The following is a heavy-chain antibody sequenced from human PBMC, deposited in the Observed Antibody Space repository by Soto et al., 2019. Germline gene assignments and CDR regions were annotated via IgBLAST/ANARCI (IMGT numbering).Heavy chain of an antibody. D-gene: IGHD6-25*01. Sequence: ESGGGVVQPGRSLRLSCAASGFTFNNYGMHWVRQAPGKVLEWLAVIWNDGSNNYYANSVKGRFTISRDNSKNTLYLQMNSLRAEDAAVYYCARRQIPPPTRGAANARGGMDVWGQGTTVTVSS. CDR1: GFTFNNYG. J-gene: IGHJ6*02. CDR3: ARRQIPPPTRGAANARGGMDV. CDR2: IWNDGSNN. V-gene: IGHV3-33*01.